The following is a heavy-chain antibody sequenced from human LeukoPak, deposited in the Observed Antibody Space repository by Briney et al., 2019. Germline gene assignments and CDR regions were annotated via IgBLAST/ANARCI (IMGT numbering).Heavy chain of an antibody. J-gene: IGHJ6*02. CDR3: AKESPSGMDV. CDR1: GFTFSSYA. CDR2: ISYDGRTK. V-gene: IGHV3-30*04. Sequence: GGSLRLSCAASGFTFSSYAIPWVRQAPGKGLEGVAFISYDGRTKYYADSVKGRFTTSRDNSGNTLYLQMNSLRAEDTAVYYCAKESPSGMDVWGQGPTVTVSS.